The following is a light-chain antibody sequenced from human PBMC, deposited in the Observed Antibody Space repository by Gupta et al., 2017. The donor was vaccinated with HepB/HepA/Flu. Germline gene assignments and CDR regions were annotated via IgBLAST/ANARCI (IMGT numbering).Light chain of an antibody. J-gene: IGLJ3*02. CDR1: SSNIGNKH. CDR3: GTWDSSLSAGV. CDR2: EDN. Sequence: QSVLTQPPSVSAAPGQKVTISCSGSSSNIGNKHVSWYRQLPGTAPKLLIYEDNKRPSGIPDRFSGSKSGTSATLGITGLQTGDEADYYCGTWDSSLSAGVFGGGTKLTVL. V-gene: IGLV1-51*02.